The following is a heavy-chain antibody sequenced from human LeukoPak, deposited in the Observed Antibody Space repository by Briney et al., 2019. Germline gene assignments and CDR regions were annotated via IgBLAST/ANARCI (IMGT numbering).Heavy chain of an antibody. V-gene: IGHV4-59*01. J-gene: IGHJ5*02. Sequence: SETLSLTCTVSGGSISSYYWSWIRQPPGKGLEWIGYIYYSGSTNYNPSLKGRVTISVDTSKNQFSLKLSSVTAADTAVYYCARVLYSSSWYPDWFDPWGQGTLVTVSS. CDR1: GGSISSYY. CDR3: ARVLYSSSWYPDWFDP. CDR2: IYYSGST. D-gene: IGHD6-13*01.